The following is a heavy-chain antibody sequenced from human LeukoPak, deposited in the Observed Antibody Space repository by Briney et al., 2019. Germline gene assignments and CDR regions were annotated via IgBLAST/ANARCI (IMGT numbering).Heavy chain of an antibody. Sequence: SVKVSCTASGGTFSSYAISWVRQAPGQGLEWMGGIIPIFGTANYAQKFQGRVTITTDESTSTAYMELSSLRSEDTAVYYCARGPELERFDYWGQGTLVTVSS. CDR1: GGTFSSYA. CDR3: ARGPELERFDY. V-gene: IGHV1-69*05. CDR2: IIPIFGTA. D-gene: IGHD1-1*01. J-gene: IGHJ4*02.